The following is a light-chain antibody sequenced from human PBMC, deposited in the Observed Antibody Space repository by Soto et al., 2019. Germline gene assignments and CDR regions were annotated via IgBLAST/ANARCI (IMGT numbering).Light chain of an antibody. V-gene: IGKV3-15*01. J-gene: IGKJ5*01. CDR2: GAS. Sequence: EMVLTQSPGILSLSPGERASLSCRASQSVSSNLAWYQQKPGQAPRLLIYGASTRATGIPARFSGSGSGTEFTLTVCSLQSEDFAVYCCHQDDNWPKTFVQGTRLEI. CDR1: QSVSSN. CDR3: HQDDNWPKT.